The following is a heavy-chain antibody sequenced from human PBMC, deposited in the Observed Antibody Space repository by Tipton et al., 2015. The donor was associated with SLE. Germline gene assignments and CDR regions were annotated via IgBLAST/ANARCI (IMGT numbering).Heavy chain of an antibody. Sequence: TLSLTCAVSGGSISDSNWWSWVRQPPGKGLEWIGYIYYSGSTNYNPSLKSRVTISVDTSKNQFSLKLSSVTAADTAVYYCARRRFWYFDLWGRGTLVTVSS. J-gene: IGHJ2*01. CDR3: ARRRFWYFDL. CDR2: IYYSGST. CDR1: GGSISDSNW. V-gene: IGHV4-4*02.